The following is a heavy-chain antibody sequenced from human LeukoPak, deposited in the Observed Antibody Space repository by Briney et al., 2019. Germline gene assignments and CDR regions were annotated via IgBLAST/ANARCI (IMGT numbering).Heavy chain of an antibody. Sequence: SETLSLTCTVSGGSISSSSNYWDWIRQPPGEGLEWIGSIYYSGNTYYNPSLKSRVTISVDTSKNQFSLKLSSVTAADTAVYYCARAPLVAAALDYWGQGTLVTVSS. J-gene: IGHJ4*02. D-gene: IGHD6-13*01. CDR1: GGSISSSSNY. V-gene: IGHV4-39*07. CDR3: ARAPLVAAALDY. CDR2: IYYSGNT.